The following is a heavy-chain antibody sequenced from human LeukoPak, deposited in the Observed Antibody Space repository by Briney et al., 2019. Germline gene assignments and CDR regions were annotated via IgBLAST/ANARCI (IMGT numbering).Heavy chain of an antibody. CDR2: INPNSGRT. V-gene: IGHV1-8*01. CDR1: GDTFTSSD. Sequence: WASVKVSCKASGDTFTSSDINWVRQPAGQGLEWMGCINPNSGRTGYAQKFQGRVTMTANTSISTAYMELSSLRVDDTAVYYCARGRSGLAEAGTYDYWGQGTLITVSS. CDR3: ARGRSGLAEAGTYDY. J-gene: IGHJ4*02. D-gene: IGHD6-13*01.